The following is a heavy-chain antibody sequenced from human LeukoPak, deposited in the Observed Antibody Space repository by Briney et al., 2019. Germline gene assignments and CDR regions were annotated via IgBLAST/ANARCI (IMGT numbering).Heavy chain of an antibody. D-gene: IGHD4-23*01. CDR3: ARSTVAMGSFDY. CDR1: GFTFSRYS. CDR2: ISYDGSNK. Sequence: GGSLRLSCTVSGFTFSRYSMNWVRQAPGKGLEWVAVISYDGSNKYYADSVKGRFTISRDNSKNTLYLQMNSLRAEDTAVYYCARSTVAMGSFDYWGQGTLVTVSS. V-gene: IGHV3-30*03. J-gene: IGHJ4*02.